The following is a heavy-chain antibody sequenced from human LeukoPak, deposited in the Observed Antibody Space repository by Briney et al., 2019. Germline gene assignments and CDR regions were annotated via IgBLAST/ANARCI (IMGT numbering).Heavy chain of an antibody. D-gene: IGHD1-26*01. J-gene: IGHJ4*02. Sequence: GGSLRLSCVASGFTFSSYSMNWVRQAPGKGLEWVSSMSISSGLIYYGDSVKGRFTVSRDNAKNSLYLQMNSLRAEDTAVYYCAREFEGSASGAGYWGQGTLVTVSS. CDR2: MSISSGLI. CDR1: GFTFSSYS. V-gene: IGHV3-21*01. CDR3: AREFEGSASGAGY.